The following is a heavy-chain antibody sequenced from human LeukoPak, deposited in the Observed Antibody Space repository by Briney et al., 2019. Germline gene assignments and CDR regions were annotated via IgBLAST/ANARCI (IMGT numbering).Heavy chain of an antibody. CDR3: ASIDGNNYSGMDV. CDR1: DFTFSSYN. V-gene: IGHV3-21*01. D-gene: IGHD1-14*01. CDR2: ISSSSGNI. Sequence: GGPLTLSCTASDFTFSSYNMNWVRHAPGKGLEWVSSISSSSGNIYYTDPVKGRFTIPRDDAKNSLSLQMNSLRAEDTAVYYCASIDGNNYSGMDVWGQGTTVTVPS. J-gene: IGHJ6*02.